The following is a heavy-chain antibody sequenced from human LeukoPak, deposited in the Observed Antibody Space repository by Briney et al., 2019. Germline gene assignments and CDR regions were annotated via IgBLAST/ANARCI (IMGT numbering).Heavy chain of an antibody. CDR3: AKVGSGGSCYSS. D-gene: IGHD2-15*01. CDR1: GFTFSSYW. Sequence: PGGSLRLSCAASGFTFSSYWMHWVRQAPGKGLVWVSRINSDWSSTSYADSVKGRFTISRDNAKKTLYLQMNSLRAEDTAVYYCAKVGSGGSCYSSWGQGTLVTVSS. CDR2: INSDWSST. V-gene: IGHV3-74*01. J-gene: IGHJ4*02.